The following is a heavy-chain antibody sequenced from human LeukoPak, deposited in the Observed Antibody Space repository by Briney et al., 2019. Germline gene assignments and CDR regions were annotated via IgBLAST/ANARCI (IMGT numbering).Heavy chain of an antibody. V-gene: IGHV3-23*01. CDR3: ARGSYYGDYGLFDY. CDR1: GFTFSSYA. J-gene: IGHJ4*02. D-gene: IGHD4-17*01. Sequence: GGSLRLSCAASGFTFSSYAMSWVRQAPGKGLEWVSAISGSGGSTYYADSVKGRFTISRDNSKNTLYLQMNSLRAEDTAVYYCARGSYYGDYGLFDYWGQGTLVTVSS. CDR2: ISGSGGST.